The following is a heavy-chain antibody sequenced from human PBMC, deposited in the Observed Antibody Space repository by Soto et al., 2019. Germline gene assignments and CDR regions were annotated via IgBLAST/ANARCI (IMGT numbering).Heavy chain of an antibody. CDR2: IYHSGST. CDR1: DVSISNGFYS. J-gene: IGHJ4*02. V-gene: IGHV4-30-2*01. Sequence: SETLSLTCAVADVSISNGFYSWSWIRQPPGKGLEWIGYIYHSGSTYYNPSLKSRVTISVDRSKNQFSLKLSSVTAADTAVYYCARVTDYWGQGTLVTVSS. CDR3: ARVTDY.